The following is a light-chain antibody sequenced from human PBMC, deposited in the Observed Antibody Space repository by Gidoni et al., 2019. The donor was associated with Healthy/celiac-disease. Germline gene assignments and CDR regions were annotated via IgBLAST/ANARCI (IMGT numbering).Light chain of an antibody. CDR1: QSVSSSY. CDR3: QQYCSSPAT. Sequence: EIVLTQSPGTLSLSPGERATLSCRASQSVSSSYLAWYQQKPGQAPRLLIYGASSRATGIPDRFSGSGSGTDVTLTISRLEPADFAVYYCQQYCSSPATFGQGTKVEIQ. CDR2: GAS. V-gene: IGKV3-20*01. J-gene: IGKJ1*01.